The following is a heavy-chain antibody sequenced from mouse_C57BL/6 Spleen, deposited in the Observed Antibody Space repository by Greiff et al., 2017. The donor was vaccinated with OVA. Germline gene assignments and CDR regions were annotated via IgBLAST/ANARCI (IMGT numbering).Heavy chain of an antibody. V-gene: IGHV14-1*01. CDR1: GFNIKDYY. Sequence: VQLQQSGAELVRPGASVKLSCTASGFNIKDYYMHWVKQRPEQGLEWIGRIDPEDGDTEYAPKFQGKATMTADTSSNTAYLQLSSLTSEDTAVYYCTTFITTDGTGCDVWGTGTTVTVSS. CDR2: IDPEDGDT. J-gene: IGHJ1*03. D-gene: IGHD1-1*01. CDR3: TTFITTDGTGCDV.